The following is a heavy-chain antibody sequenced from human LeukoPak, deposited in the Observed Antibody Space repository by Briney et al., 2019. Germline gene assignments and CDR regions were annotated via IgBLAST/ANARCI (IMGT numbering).Heavy chain of an antibody. CDR3: ARDYDYVWGSPDGQNWFDP. Sequence: PGGSLRLSCAASGFTFSSYAMHWVRQAPGKGLEWVAVISYDGSNKYYADSVKGRFTISRDNSKNTLYLQMNSLRAEDTAVYYRARDYDYVWGSPDGQNWFDPWGQGTLVTVSS. J-gene: IGHJ5*02. CDR1: GFTFSSYA. D-gene: IGHD3-16*01. V-gene: IGHV3-30*04. CDR2: ISYDGSNK.